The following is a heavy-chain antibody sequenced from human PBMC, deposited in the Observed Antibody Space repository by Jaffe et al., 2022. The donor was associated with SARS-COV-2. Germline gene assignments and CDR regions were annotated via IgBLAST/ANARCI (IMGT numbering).Heavy chain of an antibody. CDR3: ARKYRYSGYDFGYYYYYYMDV. J-gene: IGHJ6*03. CDR2: IKQDGSEK. D-gene: IGHD5-12*01. V-gene: IGHV3-7*01. Sequence: EVQLVESGGGLVQPGGSLRLSCAASGFTFSSYWMSWVRQAPGKGLEWVANIKQDGSEKYYVDSVKGRFTISRDNAKNSLYLQMNSLRAEDTAVYYCARKYRYSGYDFGYYYYYYMDVWGKGTTVTVSS. CDR1: GFTFSSYW.